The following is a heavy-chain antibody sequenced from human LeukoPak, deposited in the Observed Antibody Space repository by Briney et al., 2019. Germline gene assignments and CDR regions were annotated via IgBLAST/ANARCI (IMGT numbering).Heavy chain of an antibody. Sequence: GSLRLSCAASGFTFSSYWMSWVRQPPGKGLEWIGSIYYNGSTYYNPSLKSRVTISVDTSKNQFSLKLSSVTAADTAVYYCARPGGGSYLGAFDIWGQGTMVTVSS. D-gene: IGHD1-26*01. J-gene: IGHJ3*02. CDR2: IYYNGST. CDR1: GFTFSSYW. V-gene: IGHV4-4*02. CDR3: ARPGGGSYLGAFDI.